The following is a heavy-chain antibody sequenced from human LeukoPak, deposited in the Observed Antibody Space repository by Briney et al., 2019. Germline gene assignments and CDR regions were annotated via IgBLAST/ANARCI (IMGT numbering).Heavy chain of an antibody. D-gene: IGHD3-10*01. V-gene: IGHV3-49*04. Sequence: GGSLSLTCTASGFTVGDYAMSWVRQAPGKGLEWVGFIRSNAYGRTTEYAASVKARSTNSNGDPKSIAYLQMNRLKTDYTAVYYCTSDPYGSGNTLEYRGQGTLVTASS. CDR3: TSDPYGSGNTLEY. CDR1: GFTVGDYA. J-gene: IGHJ4*02. CDR2: IRSNAYGRTT.